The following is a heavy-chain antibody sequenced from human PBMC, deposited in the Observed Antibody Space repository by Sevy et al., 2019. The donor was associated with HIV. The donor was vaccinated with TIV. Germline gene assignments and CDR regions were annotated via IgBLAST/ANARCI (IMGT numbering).Heavy chain of an antibody. Sequence: ASVKVSCKPSGYTFTSYGIGGVRPPPGQGLEWMGWIGAYNGKTNYARTLQGRGTMTTDTSTSTAYMELRSLRSDDTAVYYCAINIGVVGFHAFDIWGQGTMVTVSS. CDR3: AINIGVVGFHAFDI. CDR2: IGAYNGKT. V-gene: IGHV1-18*04. CDR1: GYTFTSYG. D-gene: IGHD1-26*01. J-gene: IGHJ3*02.